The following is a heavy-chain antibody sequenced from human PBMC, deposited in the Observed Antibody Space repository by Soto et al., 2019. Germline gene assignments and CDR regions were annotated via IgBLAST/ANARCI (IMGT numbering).Heavy chain of an antibody. J-gene: IGHJ1*01. Sequence: GGSLRLSCAASGLTVSSSYMSWVRQAPGKGLQWVSVIYSAGSTYYANSVKGRSTISRDISTNMVYLQMSSLTDEDTAVYYCARAREREYSSAIFFHIWVQGALVTLSS. CDR2: IYSAGST. V-gene: IGHV3-53*01. CDR3: ARAREREYSSAIFFHI. CDR1: GLTVSSSY. D-gene: IGHD5-18*01.